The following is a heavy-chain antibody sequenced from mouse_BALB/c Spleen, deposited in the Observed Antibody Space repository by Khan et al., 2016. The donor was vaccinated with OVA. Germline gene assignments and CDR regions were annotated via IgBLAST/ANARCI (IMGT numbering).Heavy chain of an antibody. CDR3: TRRNWDVAWLAY. D-gene: IGHD4-1*01. Sequence: VQLKQSGTVLARPGASVKMSCKASGYTFTSYWMHWVKQRPGQGLEWIGDIYPGNTDTNYNQKFKGKAKLNAVTSTSTAYMELSSLTNEDSAVYYCTRRNWDVAWLAYWGQGTLVTVSA. CDR1: GYTFTSYW. V-gene: IGHV1-5*01. J-gene: IGHJ3*01. CDR2: IYPGNTDT.